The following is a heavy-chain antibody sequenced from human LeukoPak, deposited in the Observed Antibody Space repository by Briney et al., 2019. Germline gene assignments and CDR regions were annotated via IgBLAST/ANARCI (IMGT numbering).Heavy chain of an antibody. D-gene: IGHD6-19*01. Sequence: ASVKVSCKASGYTFTSYGISWVRQAPGQGLEWMGWTSAYNGNTNYAQKLQGRVTMTTDTSTSTAYMELRSLRSDDTAVYYCARIAGYSSGWYGEHYYYYYMDVWGKGTTVTVSS. CDR2: TSAYNGNT. J-gene: IGHJ6*03. CDR1: GYTFTSYG. CDR3: ARIAGYSSGWYGEHYYYYYMDV. V-gene: IGHV1-18*01.